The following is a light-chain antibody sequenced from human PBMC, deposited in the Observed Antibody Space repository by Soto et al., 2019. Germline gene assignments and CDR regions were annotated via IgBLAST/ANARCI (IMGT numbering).Light chain of an antibody. CDR3: QHYDHLPIT. V-gene: IGKV1-33*01. CDR2: DAS. J-gene: IGKJ5*01. Sequence: DIQMTQSPSSLSASVGDRGTITCQASQDITNYVNWYQQKPGKAPRLLLYDASSLETGVPSRFSGSGSGTDFTFTISSLQPEDIATYYCQHYDHLPITFGQVTRLEIK. CDR1: QDITNY.